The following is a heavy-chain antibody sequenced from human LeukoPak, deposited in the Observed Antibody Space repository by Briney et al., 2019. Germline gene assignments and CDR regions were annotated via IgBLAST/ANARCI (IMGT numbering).Heavy chain of an antibody. J-gene: IGHJ4*02. CDR3: ARSDSGQIDF. V-gene: IGHV3-74*01. CDR1: GFAFSGYW. D-gene: IGHD5-12*01. Sequence: GGSLRLSCAASGFAFSGYWMHWVRQAPEKGLMWVSRINSDGSGTNYADSVKGRFTISRDNARNILYLQMNNLGAEDAAVYYCARSDSGQIDFWGQGTLVTVSS. CDR2: INSDGSGT.